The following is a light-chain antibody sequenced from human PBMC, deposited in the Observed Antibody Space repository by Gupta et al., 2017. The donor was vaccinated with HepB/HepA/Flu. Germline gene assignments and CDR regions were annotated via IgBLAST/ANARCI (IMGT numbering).Light chain of an antibody. CDR2: ENN. Sequence: QSVLTQPPSVSAAPGQMTTISCSGSSSNIGNNYVSWYQQLPGTAPKLVIYENNKRPTSGIPDRFSGSKSGTSATLGITGLQTGDEAYYYCGTWDTTLSAVVFGGGTKLTVL. J-gene: IGLJ2*01. V-gene: IGLV1-51*02. CDR3: GTWDTTLSAVV. CDR1: SSNIGNNY.